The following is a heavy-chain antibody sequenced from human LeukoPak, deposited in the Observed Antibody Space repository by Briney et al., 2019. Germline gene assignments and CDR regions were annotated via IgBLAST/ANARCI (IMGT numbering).Heavy chain of an antibody. CDR2: VSGSGGST. CDR1: GFTFSSYA. V-gene: IGHV3-23*01. J-gene: IGHJ4*02. CDR3: AKGGRYRVGATYG. Sequence: GGSLRLSCAASGFTFSSYAMSWVRQAPGKGLEWVSAVSGSGGSTYYADSVKGRFTISRDNSKNTLYLQMNSLRAEDTAVYYCAKGGRYRVGATYGWGQGTLVTVSS. D-gene: IGHD1-26*01.